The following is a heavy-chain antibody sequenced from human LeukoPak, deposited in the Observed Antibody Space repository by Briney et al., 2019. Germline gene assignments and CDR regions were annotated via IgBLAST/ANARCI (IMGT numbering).Heavy chain of an antibody. CDR1: GFTFSSYA. CDR3: ARVRGLGYNPSYFDY. CDR2: MSYDGTNI. Sequence: PGGSLRLSCAASGFTFSSYAMHWVRQAPGRRPEWVAVMSYDGTNIFYSDSVKGRFTISRDNSKNTLFLQMNSLRAEDTAVYYCARVRGLGYNPSYFDYWGQGTLVTVSS. D-gene: IGHD5-24*01. V-gene: IGHV3-30-3*01. J-gene: IGHJ4*02.